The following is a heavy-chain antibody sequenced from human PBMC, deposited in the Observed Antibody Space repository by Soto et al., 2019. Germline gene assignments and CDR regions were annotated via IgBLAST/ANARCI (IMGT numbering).Heavy chain of an antibody. J-gene: IGHJ6*02. CDR2: INPSGGST. CDR1: GYTFTSYY. D-gene: IGHD4-17*01. V-gene: IGHV1-46*01. CDR3: ARALDYGDYDVYNYGMDV. Sequence: QVQLVQSGAEVKKPGASVKVSCKASGYTFTSYYMHWVRQAPGQGLEWMGIINPSGGSTSYAQKFQGRVTMTRDTSTSTVYMELSSLRSEDTAVYYCARALDYGDYDVYNYGMDVWGQGTTVTVSS.